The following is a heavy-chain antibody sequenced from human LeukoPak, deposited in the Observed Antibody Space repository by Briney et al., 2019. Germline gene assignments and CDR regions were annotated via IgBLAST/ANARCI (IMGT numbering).Heavy chain of an antibody. CDR3: ARLDYYGSGSHHSRVAHAFDI. Sequence: SETLSLTCTVSGGSISSYYWGWIRQPPGKGLEWIGSIYYSGSTYYNPSLKSRVTISVDTSKNQFSLKLSSVTAADTAVYYCARLDYYGSGSHHSRVAHAFDIWGQGTMVTVSS. CDR2: IYYSGST. D-gene: IGHD3-10*01. J-gene: IGHJ3*02. V-gene: IGHV4-39*01. CDR1: GGSISSYY.